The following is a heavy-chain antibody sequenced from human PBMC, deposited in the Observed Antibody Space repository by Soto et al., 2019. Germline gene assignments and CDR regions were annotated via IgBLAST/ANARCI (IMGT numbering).Heavy chain of an antibody. Sequence: QVQLVQSGAEVKKPGSSVKVSCKASGGTFSSYAISWVRQAPGQGLEWMGGIIPIFGTANYAQKFQGRVTITEDESRSKAYMELSSLRSEDTAVYYCAREGLLYGGYGYGMDVWGQGTTVTVSS. J-gene: IGHJ6*02. CDR1: GGTFSSYA. CDR2: IIPIFGTA. CDR3: AREGLLYGGYGYGMDV. V-gene: IGHV1-69*01. D-gene: IGHD5-12*01.